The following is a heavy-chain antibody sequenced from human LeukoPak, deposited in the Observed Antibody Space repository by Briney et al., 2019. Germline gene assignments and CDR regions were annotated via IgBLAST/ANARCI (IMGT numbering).Heavy chain of an antibody. Sequence: KPGGSLRLSCAASGFTFSSYAMSWVRQTPGKGLEWIGLIKSKIDGGTTDYAAPVEGRFTISRDDSKNTLYLQMDSLRTEDTAVYYCATYDSSAYRPFDYWGLGTLVTVSS. CDR3: ATYDSSAYRPFDY. V-gene: IGHV3-15*01. CDR2: IKSKIDGGTT. CDR1: GFTFSSYA. J-gene: IGHJ4*02. D-gene: IGHD3-22*01.